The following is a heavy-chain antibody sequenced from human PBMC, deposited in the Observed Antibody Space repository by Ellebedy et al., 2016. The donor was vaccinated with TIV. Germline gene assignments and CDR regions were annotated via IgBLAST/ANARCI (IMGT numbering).Heavy chain of an antibody. J-gene: IGHJ3*01. CDR2: IYYSGTT. CDR3: ARGGGDRPHALDV. V-gene: IGHV4-30-4*08. D-gene: IGHD3-10*01. CDR1: GGSVSSTRYY. Sequence: MPSETLSLTCGVSGGSVSSTRYYWAWIRQPPGKGLEWIGYIYYSGTTYYNPSLKHRLTMSVDKSKSQVSLKLTSVTAADTAVYYCARGGGDRPHALDVWGQGTKVTVSS.